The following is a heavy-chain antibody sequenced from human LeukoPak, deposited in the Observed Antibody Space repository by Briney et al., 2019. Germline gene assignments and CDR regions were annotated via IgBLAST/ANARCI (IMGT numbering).Heavy chain of an antibody. D-gene: IGHD3-10*01. CDR1: GYTFTSYY. J-gene: IGHJ4*02. CDR3: ARVYGSGSQKLYYFDY. Sequence: APVKVSCKASGYTFTSYYMHWVRQAPGQGLEWMGIINPSGGSTSYAQKFQGRVTMTRDTSTSTVYMELSSPRSEDTAVYYCARVYGSGSQKLYYFDYWGQGTLVTVSS. V-gene: IGHV1-46*01. CDR2: INPSGGST.